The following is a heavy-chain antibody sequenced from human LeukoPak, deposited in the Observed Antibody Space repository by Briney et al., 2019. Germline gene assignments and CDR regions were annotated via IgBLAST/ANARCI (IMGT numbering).Heavy chain of an antibody. J-gene: IGHJ4*02. CDR2: ISRRSSYI. V-gene: IGHV3-21*01. Sequence: PGGSLRLSCAASGFIFSSYTMNWVRQAPGKGLEWVSSISRRSSYIYYADSVKGRFTISRDNAKNTLYLQMNSLRAEDTAVYYCARDGLLWFGELGERGNFDYWGQGTLVTVSS. CDR1: GFIFSSYT. CDR3: ARDGLLWFGELGERGNFDY. D-gene: IGHD3-10*01.